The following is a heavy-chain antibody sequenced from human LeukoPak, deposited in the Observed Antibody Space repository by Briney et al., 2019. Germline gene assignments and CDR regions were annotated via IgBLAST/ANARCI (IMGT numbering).Heavy chain of an antibody. V-gene: IGHV1-2*02. Sequence: ASVKVSCKASGYTFTGYYMHWVRQAPGQGLEWMGWINPNSGGTNYAQKFQGRVTMTRDTSISTAYMELSRLRSDDTAVYYCAGGFEYCSGGSCSLYYYGMDVWGQGTTVTVSS. J-gene: IGHJ6*02. CDR3: AGGFEYCSGGSCSLYYYGMDV. D-gene: IGHD2-15*01. CDR2: INPNSGGT. CDR1: GYTFTGYY.